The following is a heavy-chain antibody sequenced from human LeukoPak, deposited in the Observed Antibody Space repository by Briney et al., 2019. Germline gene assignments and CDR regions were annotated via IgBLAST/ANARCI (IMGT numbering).Heavy chain of an antibody. CDR3: ARRGSGSYYAFDI. CDR2: IYHSGST. V-gene: IGHV4-4*02. J-gene: IGHJ3*02. CDR1: GGSISSSNW. Sequence: SETLSLTCAVSGGSISSSNWWSWVRQPPGKGLEWIGEIYHSGSTNYNPSLKSRVTISVDKSKNQFSLKLSSVTAAGTAVYYCARRGSGSYYAFDIWGQGTMVTVSS. D-gene: IGHD1-26*01.